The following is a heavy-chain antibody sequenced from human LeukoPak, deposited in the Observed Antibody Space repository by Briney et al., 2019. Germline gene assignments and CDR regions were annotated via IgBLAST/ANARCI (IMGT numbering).Heavy chain of an antibody. CDR1: GGSFSGYY. V-gene: IGHV4-34*01. CDR2: INHSGST. CDR3: ARGLQPLYHFDY. Sequence: SETLSLTCAVYGGSFSGYYWSWIRQPPGKGLEWIGEINHSGSTNYNPSLKSRVTISVDTSKNQFSLKLSSVTAADTAVYYCARGLQPLYHFDYWGQGTLVTVSS. J-gene: IGHJ4*02. D-gene: IGHD6-13*01.